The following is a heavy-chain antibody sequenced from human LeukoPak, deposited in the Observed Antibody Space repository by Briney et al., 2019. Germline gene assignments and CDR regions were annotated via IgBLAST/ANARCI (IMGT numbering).Heavy chain of an antibody. CDR3: ATPVRDRYCSGVSCYSPFDA. CDR2: LNGGGGST. CDR1: GFIFSNYA. J-gene: IGHJ4*02. D-gene: IGHD2-15*01. Sequence: GGSLRLSCAASGFIFSNYAISWVRQAPGKGLEWVSALNGGGGSTHYADSVRGRFTISRDNFKNTLYLQLNSLRVEDTAVYYCATPVRDRYCSGVSCYSPFDAWGQGTLVTVSS. V-gene: IGHV3-23*01.